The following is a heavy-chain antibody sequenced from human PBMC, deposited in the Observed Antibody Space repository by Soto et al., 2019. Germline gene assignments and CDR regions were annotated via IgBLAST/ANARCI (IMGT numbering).Heavy chain of an antibody. CDR3: TRGIADQHFGFDP. D-gene: IGHD6-13*01. CDR2: IRSKAYGGTT. J-gene: IGHJ5*02. V-gene: IGHV3-49*03. CDR1: GFTFGDYA. Sequence: PGGSLRLSCTASGFTFGDYAMSWFRQAPGKGLEWVGFIRSKAYGGTTEYAASVKGRFTISRDDSKRIAYLQMNSLKTDDTAVYYCTRGIADQHFGFDPWGQGTLVTVSS.